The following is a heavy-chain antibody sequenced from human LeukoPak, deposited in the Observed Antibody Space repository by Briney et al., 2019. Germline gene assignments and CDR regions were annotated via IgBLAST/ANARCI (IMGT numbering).Heavy chain of an antibody. CDR3: ARDRGYSYGYWFDP. CDR2: IYYSGST. V-gene: IGHV4-31*03. J-gene: IGHJ5*02. D-gene: IGHD5-18*01. Sequence: SETLSLTCTVSGGSISRGGYYWSWIRQHPGKGLEWIGYIYYSGSTYYNPSLKSRVTISVDTSKNQFSLKLSSVTAADTAVYYCARDRGYSYGYWFDPWGQGTLVTVSS. CDR1: GGSISRGGYY.